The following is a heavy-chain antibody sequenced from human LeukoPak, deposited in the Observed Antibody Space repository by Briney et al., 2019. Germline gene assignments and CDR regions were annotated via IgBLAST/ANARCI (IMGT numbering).Heavy chain of an antibody. V-gene: IGHV4-34*01. CDR2: INHSGST. Sequence: SETLSLTCAVYGGSFSGYYWSWIRQPPGKGLEWIGEINHSGSTNYNPSLKSRVTISVDTSKNQFSLKLSSVTAADTAVYYCARYTWFGELNFDYWGQGTLVTVSS. CDR1: GGSFSGYY. J-gene: IGHJ4*02. CDR3: ARYTWFGELNFDY. D-gene: IGHD3-10*01.